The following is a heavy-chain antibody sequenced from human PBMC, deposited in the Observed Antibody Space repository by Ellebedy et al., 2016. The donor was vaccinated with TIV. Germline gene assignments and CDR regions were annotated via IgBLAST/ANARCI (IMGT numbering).Heavy chain of an antibody. CDR1: GFTFSSYW. V-gene: IGHV3-74*01. J-gene: IGHJ2*01. CDR2: INSDGSST. D-gene: IGHD2-8*01. Sequence: PGGSLRLSCAASGFTFSSYWMHWVRQAPGKGLVWVSRINSDGSSTNYADSVKGRFTISRDNAKNTLYLQMNSLKTEDTAVYYCTTVVLEPLNWYFDLWGRGTLVTVSS. CDR3: TTVVLEPLNWYFDL.